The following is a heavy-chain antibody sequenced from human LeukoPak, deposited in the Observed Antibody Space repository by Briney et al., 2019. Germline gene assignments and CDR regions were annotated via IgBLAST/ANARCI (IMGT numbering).Heavy chain of an antibody. CDR2: ISWDGGST. J-gene: IGHJ4*02. CDR1: GFTFDDYT. D-gene: IGHD4-17*01. CDR3: THHYGDYPYFFDY. Sequence: GGSLRLSCAASGFTFDDYTMHWVRQAPGKGLEWVSLISWDGGSTYYADSVKGRFTISRDNSKNTLSLQLNSLRAEDTAVYYCTHHYGDYPYFFDYWGQGTLVTVSS. V-gene: IGHV3-43*01.